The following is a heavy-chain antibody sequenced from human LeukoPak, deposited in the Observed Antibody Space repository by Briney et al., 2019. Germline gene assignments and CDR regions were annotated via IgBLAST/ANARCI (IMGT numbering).Heavy chain of an antibody. CDR3: ARDKVVAASLYYYYGMDV. J-gene: IGHJ6*02. V-gene: IGHV4-61*01. Sequence: SETLSLTCTVSGGSVSSGSYDWSWIRQPPGKGLEWIGYIYYSGSTNYNPSLKSRVTISVDTSKNQFSLKLSSVTAADTAVYYCARDKVVAASLYYYYGMDVWGQGTTVTVSS. CDR1: GGSVSSGSYD. CDR2: IYYSGST. D-gene: IGHD2-15*01.